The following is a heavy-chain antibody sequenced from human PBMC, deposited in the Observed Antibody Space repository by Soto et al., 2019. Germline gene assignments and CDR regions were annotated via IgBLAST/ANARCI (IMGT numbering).Heavy chain of an antibody. V-gene: IGHV4-30-4*01. Sequence: PSETLSLTCTVSGGSISSGDYYWGWIRQPPGKGLGWIGYIYCSGSTYYYPSLKSRATISVDTSKNKVSLKLSSVTAADTAAYYSARDKFVDNSSGYDFESWGQGTMVT. D-gene: IGHD3-22*01. J-gene: IGHJ3*02. CDR2: IYCSGST. CDR3: ARDKFVDNSSGYDFES. CDR1: GGSISSGDYY.